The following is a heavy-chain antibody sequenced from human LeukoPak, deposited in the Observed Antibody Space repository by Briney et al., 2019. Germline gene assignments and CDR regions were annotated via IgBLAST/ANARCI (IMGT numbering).Heavy chain of an antibody. CDR1: GFTFSSYG. V-gene: IGHV3-30*18. CDR2: ISYDGNNK. Sequence: GRSLRLSCAASGFTFSSYGMHWVRQAPGKGLEWVAVISYDGNNKYYADSVKGRFTISRDNSKNTLYLQMNSLRVEDTAVYYCAKGYYADYGDHWGQGTLVTVSS. J-gene: IGHJ4*02. D-gene: IGHD4-17*01. CDR3: AKGYYADYGDH.